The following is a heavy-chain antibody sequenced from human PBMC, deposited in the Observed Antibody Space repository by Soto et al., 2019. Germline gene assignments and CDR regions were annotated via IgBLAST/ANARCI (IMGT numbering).Heavy chain of an antibody. Sequence: QVQLVKSGGGVVQPGRSLRLSCAASGFTFSTYGMHWVRQPPGKGLEWVAVISSDGSNEYYADPVKGRFTISRDNSKNTLYLQMNSLRVEDSAVYYCAKTITTYSGDSRGRGALVDYWGQGTLVTVSS. CDR3: AKTITTYSGDSRGRGALVDY. CDR2: ISSDGSNE. J-gene: IGHJ4*02. D-gene: IGHD3-22*01. CDR1: GFTFSTYG. V-gene: IGHV3-30*18.